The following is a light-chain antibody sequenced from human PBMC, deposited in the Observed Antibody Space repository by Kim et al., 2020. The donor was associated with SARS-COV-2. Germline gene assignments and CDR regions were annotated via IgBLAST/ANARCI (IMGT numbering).Light chain of an antibody. CDR3: TSYTSTSTPVL. Sequence: QSALTQPASVSGSPGQSITISCTGTSSDVGGYNSVSWYQQHPDKAPKLMIYDVNNRPSGVSNRFSGSKSGNTASLTISGLQAEDEADYYCTSYTSTSTPVLFGGGTQLTVL. CDR2: DVN. J-gene: IGLJ2*01. V-gene: IGLV2-14*03. CDR1: SSDVGGYNS.